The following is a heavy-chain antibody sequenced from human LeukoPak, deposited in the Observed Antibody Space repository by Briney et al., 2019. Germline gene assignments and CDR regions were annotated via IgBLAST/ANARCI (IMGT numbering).Heavy chain of an antibody. CDR1: GYTFTSYY. Sequence: ASVKVSCKASGYTFTSYYMHWVRQAPGQGLEWMGIINPSGGSTSYAQKLQGRVTMTTDTSTSTAYMEVRSLRSDDTAVYYCAREVGRGFDYWGQGTLVTVSS. CDR2: INPSGGST. D-gene: IGHD1-26*01. CDR3: AREVGRGFDY. J-gene: IGHJ4*02. V-gene: IGHV1-46*01.